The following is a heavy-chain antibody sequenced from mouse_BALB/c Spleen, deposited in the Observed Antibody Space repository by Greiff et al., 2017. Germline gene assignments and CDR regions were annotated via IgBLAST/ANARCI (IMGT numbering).Heavy chain of an antibody. Sequence: EVQLQQSGTVLARPGASVKMSCKASGYTFTSYWMHWVKQRPGQGLEWIGAIYPGNSDTSYNQKFKGKAKLTAVTSTSTAYMELSSLTNEDSAVYYCTKDGNYEDAMDFWGQGTSVTVSS. CDR3: TKDGNYEDAMDF. CDR1: GYTFTSYW. CDR2: IYPGNSDT. V-gene: IGHV1-5*01. J-gene: IGHJ4*01. D-gene: IGHD2-1*01.